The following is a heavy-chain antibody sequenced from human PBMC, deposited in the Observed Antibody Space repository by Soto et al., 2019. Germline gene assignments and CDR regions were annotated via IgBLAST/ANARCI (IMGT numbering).Heavy chain of an antibody. CDR1: GFTFSSYA. J-gene: IGHJ4*02. CDR2: ISGSGGST. Sequence: PGGSLRLSCAASGFTFSSYAMSWVRQAPGKGLEWVSAISGSGGSTYYADSVKGRFTISRDNSKNTLYLQMNSLRAEDTAVYYCARPYVVVVAAYYFDYWGQGTLVTVSS. D-gene: IGHD2-15*01. V-gene: IGHV3-23*01. CDR3: ARPYVVVVAAYYFDY.